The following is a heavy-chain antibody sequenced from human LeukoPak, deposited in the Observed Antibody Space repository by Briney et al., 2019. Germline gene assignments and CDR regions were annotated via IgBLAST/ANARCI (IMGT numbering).Heavy chain of an antibody. CDR1: GFTFSSYA. D-gene: IGHD1-14*01. J-gene: IGHJ6*03. CDR3: AKEPNLSFYYMAD. Sequence: GSLRLSCAASGFTFSSYAMSWVRQAPGKGLEWVSAISGSGGSTYYADSVKGRFTISRDNSNSTLYLQMTSLRADDTAIYYCAKEPNLSFYYMADWGKGTTVTISS. V-gene: IGHV3-23*01. CDR2: ISGSGGST.